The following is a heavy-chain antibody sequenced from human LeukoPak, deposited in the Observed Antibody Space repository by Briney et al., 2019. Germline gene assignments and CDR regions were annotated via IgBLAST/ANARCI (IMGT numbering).Heavy chain of an antibody. CDR2: IYYSGST. CDR1: GGSISSGDYY. J-gene: IGHJ4*02. CDR3: ASSYSGSYLFDY. Sequence: SQTLSLTCTVSGGSISSGDYYWNWIRQPPGKGLEWIGYIYYSGSTYYNPSLKSRVTISVDTSKNQFSLKLSSVTAADTAVYYCASSYSGSYLFDYWGQGTLVTVSS. V-gene: IGHV4-30-4*08. D-gene: IGHD1-26*01.